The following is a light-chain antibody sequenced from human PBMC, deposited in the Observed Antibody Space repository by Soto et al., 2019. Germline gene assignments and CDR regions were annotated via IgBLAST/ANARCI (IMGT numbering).Light chain of an antibody. Sequence: EIVLTQSPATLSLSPGERATLSCRASQSVSSYLAWYQQKPGQAPRLLIYDASNRATGIPARFSGSGSGTDFTLTISSLEPEDLAVYYCQQRSNWPYTCGQGTKLEIK. V-gene: IGKV3-11*01. CDR2: DAS. CDR1: QSVSSY. CDR3: QQRSNWPYT. J-gene: IGKJ2*01.